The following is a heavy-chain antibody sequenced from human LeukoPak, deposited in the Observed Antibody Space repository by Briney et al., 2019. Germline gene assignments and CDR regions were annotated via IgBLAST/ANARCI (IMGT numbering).Heavy chain of an antibody. V-gene: IGHV4-34*01. Sequence: SETLSLTCAVYGGSFSGYYWSWIRQPPGKGLEWIGEINHSGSTNYNPSLKSRVTISVDTSKNQFSLKLSSVTAADTAVYYCARGDGDILTGPEDYYFDYWGQGTLVTASS. CDR1: GGSFSGYY. J-gene: IGHJ4*02. CDR2: INHSGST. CDR3: ARGDGDILTGPEDYYFDY. D-gene: IGHD3-9*01.